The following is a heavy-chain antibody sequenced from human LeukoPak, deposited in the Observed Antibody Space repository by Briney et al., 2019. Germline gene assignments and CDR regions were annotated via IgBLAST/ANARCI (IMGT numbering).Heavy chain of an antibody. CDR2: IGSAGDP. D-gene: IGHD2-21*02. CDR3: AREGGGDRRGAFDI. Sequence: HTGGSLRLSCAASGSTFSSYDMHWVRQPTGKGLEWVSAIGSAGDPYYPGSVKGRFTISRENAENSLYLQMNSLRVGDTAVYYCAREGGGDRRGAFDIWGQGTMVTVSS. V-gene: IGHV3-13*05. J-gene: IGHJ3*02. CDR1: GSTFSSYD.